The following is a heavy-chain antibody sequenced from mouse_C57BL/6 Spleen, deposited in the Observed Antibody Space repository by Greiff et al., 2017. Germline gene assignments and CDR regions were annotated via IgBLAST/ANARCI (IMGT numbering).Heavy chain of an antibody. V-gene: IGHV5-6*01. D-gene: IGHD1-1*01. CDR3: SRHVDNGSSYGFAY. CDR1: GFTFSSYG. Sequence: EVQLVESGGDLVKPGGSLKLSCAASGFTFSSYGMSWVRQTPDKRLEWVANISSGGSYTYYPDSVKGRFTISRDNAKNTLYLQMSSLKSEDTAMYYGSRHVDNGSSYGFAYWGQGTLVTVSA. J-gene: IGHJ3*01. CDR2: ISSGGSYT.